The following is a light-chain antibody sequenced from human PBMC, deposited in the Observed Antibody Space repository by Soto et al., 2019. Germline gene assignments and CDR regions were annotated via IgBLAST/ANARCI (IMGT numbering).Light chain of an antibody. V-gene: IGLV2-11*01. Sequence: QSALTQPRSVSGSPGQSVSISCTGASSDVGGYKYVSWYQHHPGKAPKLIIWDPDKRPSGVPDRFSGSKSGNTASLTISGLQAEDEADYYCCSTAGGFTWVFGGGTKLTVL. CDR1: SSDVGGYKY. CDR3: CSTAGGFTWV. J-gene: IGLJ3*02. CDR2: DPD.